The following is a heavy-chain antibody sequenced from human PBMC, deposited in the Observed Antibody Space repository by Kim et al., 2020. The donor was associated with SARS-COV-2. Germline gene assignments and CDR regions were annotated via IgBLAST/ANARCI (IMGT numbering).Heavy chain of an antibody. J-gene: IGHJ4*02. D-gene: IGHD6-13*01. V-gene: IGHV4-34*01. Sequence: SETLSLTCAVYGGSFSGYYWSWIRQPPGKGLEWIGEINHSGSTNYNPSLKSRVTISVDTSKNQFSLKLSSVTAADTAVYYCARGDVIAAAPGNYWGQGTLVTVSS. CDR3: ARGDVIAAAPGNY. CDR2: INHSGST. CDR1: GGSFSGYY.